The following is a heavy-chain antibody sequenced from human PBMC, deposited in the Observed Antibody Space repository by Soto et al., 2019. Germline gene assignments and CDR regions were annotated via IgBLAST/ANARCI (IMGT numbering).Heavy chain of an antibody. Sequence: EVQLVESGGGLVQPGGSLKLSGAASGFTVSGSAVHWVRQPSGKGLEWVGRIRSKTNSYATAYAASVKGRFTISRDDSKNTAYLQMNSLKTEDTAVYYCTSHLAELSFPRAFDIWGQGTMVTVSS. CDR1: GFTVSGSA. CDR3: TSHLAELSFPRAFDI. CDR2: IRSKTNSYAT. V-gene: IGHV3-73*01. J-gene: IGHJ3*02. D-gene: IGHD3-16*02.